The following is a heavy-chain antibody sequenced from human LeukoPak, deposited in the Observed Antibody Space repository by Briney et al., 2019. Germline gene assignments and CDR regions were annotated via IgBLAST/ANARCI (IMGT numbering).Heavy chain of an antibody. CDR3: AKDRDYYDSSGQNYPLGWYFDL. V-gene: IGHV3-23*01. CDR1: GFTFSSYG. CDR2: ISGSGGST. D-gene: IGHD3-22*01. Sequence: SGGSLRLSCAASGFTFSSYGMSWVRQAPGKGLEWVSAISGSGGSTYYADSVKGRFTISRDNSKNTLYLQMNSLRAEDTAVYYCAKDRDYYDSSGQNYPLGWYFDLWGRGTLVTVSS. J-gene: IGHJ2*01.